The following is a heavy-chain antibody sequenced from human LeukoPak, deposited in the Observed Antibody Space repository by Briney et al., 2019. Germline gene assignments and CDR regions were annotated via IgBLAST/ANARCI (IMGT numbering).Heavy chain of an antibody. V-gene: IGHV3-9*01. CDR3: AKDMHSSWYSGYYFDY. D-gene: IGHD6-13*01. J-gene: IGHJ4*02. CDR2: ISWNSGSI. Sequence: GGSLRLSCAASGFTFDDYAMHWVRQAPGKGLEWVSGISWNSGSIGYADSVKGRFTISRDNAKNSLYLQMNSLRAEDTALYYCAKDMHSSWYSGYYFDYWGQGTLVTVSS. CDR1: GFTFDDYA.